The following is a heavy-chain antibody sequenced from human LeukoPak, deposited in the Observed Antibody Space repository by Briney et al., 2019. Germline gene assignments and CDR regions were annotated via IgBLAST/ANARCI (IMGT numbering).Heavy chain of an antibody. CDR1: GFTFSSYS. J-gene: IGHJ6*03. CDR3: ARGSNPVGYYYYYMDV. Sequence: PGGSLRLSCAASGFTFSSYSMNWVRQARGRALVWVSSISSSSSYIYYAVSVKGRFTISRDNAKNSLYLQMNSLRAEDTAVYYCARGSNPVGYYYYYMDVWGKGTTVTVSS. CDR2: ISSSSSYI. D-gene: IGHD4-11*01. V-gene: IGHV3-21*01.